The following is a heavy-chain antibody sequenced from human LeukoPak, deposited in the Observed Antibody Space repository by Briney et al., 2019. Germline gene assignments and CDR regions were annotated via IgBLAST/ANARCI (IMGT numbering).Heavy chain of an antibody. V-gene: IGHV3-7*01. CDR1: GFAFTTYW. CDR3: ARGRYCSSTTCSFFDY. Sequence: PGGSLRLSCAASGFAFTTYWMNWVRQAPGKGLEWVANIKQDGSEKYYVDSVKGRFTISRDNAKNSLYLQMDSLRADDTAVYYCARGRYCSSTTCSFFDYWGQGTLVTVSS. CDR2: IKQDGSEK. D-gene: IGHD2-2*01. J-gene: IGHJ4*02.